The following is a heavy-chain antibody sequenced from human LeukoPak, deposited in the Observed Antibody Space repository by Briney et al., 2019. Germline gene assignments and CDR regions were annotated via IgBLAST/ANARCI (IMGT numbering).Heavy chain of an antibody. J-gene: IGHJ4*02. CDR1: GGSISNSNYY. Sequence: SETLSLTCTVSGGSISNSNYYWGWVRQPPGKGLEWIGTIYYSGNTYYTPSLKSRVTLSVDTSKHQFSLRLSSVTAAATAVYFCMRHEEEDGYNAKPFDFWGQGTLVTVSS. D-gene: IGHD5-24*01. V-gene: IGHV4-39*01. CDR3: MRHEEEDGYNAKPFDF. CDR2: IYYSGNT.